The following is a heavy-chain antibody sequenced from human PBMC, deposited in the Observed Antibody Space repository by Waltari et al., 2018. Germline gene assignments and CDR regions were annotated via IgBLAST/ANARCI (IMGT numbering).Heavy chain of an antibody. Sequence: QVQLQQWGAGLLKPSETLSLTCAVYGGSFSGYYWSWIRQSPGKGLEWIGEINHSGSTNQNPSLKSRVTISVDMSKNQFSLKLSSVTAADTAVYYCASVNSGYDGSVFLDYWGQGTLVTVSS. J-gene: IGHJ4*02. CDR1: GGSFSGYY. CDR3: ASVNSGYDGSVFLDY. D-gene: IGHD5-12*01. CDR2: INHSGST. V-gene: IGHV4-34*01.